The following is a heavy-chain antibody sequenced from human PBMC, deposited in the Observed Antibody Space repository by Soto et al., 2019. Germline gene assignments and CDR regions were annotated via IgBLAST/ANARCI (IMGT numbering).Heavy chain of an antibody. V-gene: IGHV4-30-4*01. Sequence: SETLSLTCTVSGGSIRSSLYYWSWIRQPPGKGLEWIGYIFDSGITHYNPSLKSRVAMSVNTSKNQFSLNLTSVTAADTAVYFCASQFCSGGACFNWFDPWGHGTLVTVSS. CDR1: GGSIRSSLYY. CDR2: IFDSGIT. D-gene: IGHD2-21*02. J-gene: IGHJ5*02. CDR3: ASQFCSGGACFNWFDP.